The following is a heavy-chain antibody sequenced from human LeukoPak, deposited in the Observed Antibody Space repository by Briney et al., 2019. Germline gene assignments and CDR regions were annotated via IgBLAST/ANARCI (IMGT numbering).Heavy chain of an antibody. V-gene: IGHV3-23*01. Sequence: GGSLRLSCAASAFSFSDYAMGWVRQAPGKGLGWVSSISGSGGSTYYADSVKGRFTISRDNSKNTLYLQMNNLRAEDTAVYYCAKDIVVVVAAETNWFDPWGQGTLVTVSS. D-gene: IGHD2-15*01. J-gene: IGHJ5*02. CDR2: ISGSGGST. CDR3: AKDIVVVVAAETNWFDP. CDR1: AFSFSDYA.